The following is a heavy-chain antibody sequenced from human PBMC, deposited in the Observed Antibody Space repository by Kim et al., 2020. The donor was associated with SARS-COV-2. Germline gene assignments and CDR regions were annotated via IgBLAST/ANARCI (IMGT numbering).Heavy chain of an antibody. V-gene: IGHV4-39*01. CDR3: ASHRVKSGYYTFDY. J-gene: IGHJ4*02. D-gene: IGHD3-3*01. CDR2: LFYGGRT. Sequence: SETLSLTCTVSGDYISSRNFYWGWIRQPPGQGLEWIASLFYGGRTYYNPSLRSRVTISEDTSKNQFFLKGNSVTAADTAVYYCASHRVKSGYYTFDYWGRGTLVTVSS. CDR1: GDYISSRNFY.